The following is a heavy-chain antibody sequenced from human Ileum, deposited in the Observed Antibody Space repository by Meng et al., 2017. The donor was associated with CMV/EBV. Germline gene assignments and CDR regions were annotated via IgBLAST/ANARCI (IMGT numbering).Heavy chain of an antibody. Sequence: EGWWGGLGGGFVQPGGSLRLSCAASGFTVSSNYMSWVRQAPGKGLEWVSVIYSGGSTYYADSVKGRFTISRDNSKNTLYLQMNSLRAEDTAVYYCARSRDGYNINYWGQGTLVTVSS. CDR3: ARSRDGYNINY. CDR2: IYSGGST. D-gene: IGHD5-24*01. V-gene: IGHV3-66*01. CDR1: GFTVSSNY. J-gene: IGHJ4*02.